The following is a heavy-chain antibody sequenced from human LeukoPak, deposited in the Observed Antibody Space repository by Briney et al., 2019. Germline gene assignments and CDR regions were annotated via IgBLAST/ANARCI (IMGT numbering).Heavy chain of an antibody. CDR3: ASYSVTYYYDSSGYVFDY. CDR2: IYHSGST. Sequence: SETLSLTCSVSGGSISSYYWNWIRQPPGKGLEWIGSIYHSGSTYYNPSLKSRVTISVDTSKNQFSLKLSSVTAADTAVYYCASYSVTYYYDSSGYVFDYWGQGTLVTVSS. D-gene: IGHD3-22*01. V-gene: IGHV4-59*08. J-gene: IGHJ4*02. CDR1: GGSISSYY.